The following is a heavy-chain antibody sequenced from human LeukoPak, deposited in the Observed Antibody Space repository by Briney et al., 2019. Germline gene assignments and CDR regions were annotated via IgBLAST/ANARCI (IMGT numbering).Heavy chain of an antibody. CDR3: ARVRGSAAAGWFDP. CDR1: GGTFSSYA. D-gene: IGHD6-13*01. CDR2: IIPIFGTA. Sequence: SVKVSCKASGGTFSSYAISWVRQAPGQGLEWMGRIIPIFGTANYAQKFQGRVTITTDESTSTAYMELSSLRSEDTAVYYCARVRGSAAAGWFDPWGQGTLVTVSS. J-gene: IGHJ5*02. V-gene: IGHV1-69*05.